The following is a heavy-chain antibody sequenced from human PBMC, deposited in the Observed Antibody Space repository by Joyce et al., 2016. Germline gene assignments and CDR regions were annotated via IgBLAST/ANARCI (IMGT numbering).Heavy chain of an antibody. J-gene: IGHJ6*02. CDR2: IIPMLNMT. Sequence: QVHLVQSGAEVKKSGSSVKVSCKDSGGSFNKYTVSWVRQAPGQGLAWMGRIIPMLNMTNYAQEFQGRVTITADKSTTTAYMQLTGLRSDDTAVYFCAGTFNYPHHDGMDVWGQGTTVTVSS. V-gene: IGHV1-69*02. CDR1: GGSFNKYT. CDR3: AGTFNYPHHDGMDV. D-gene: IGHD5-24*01.